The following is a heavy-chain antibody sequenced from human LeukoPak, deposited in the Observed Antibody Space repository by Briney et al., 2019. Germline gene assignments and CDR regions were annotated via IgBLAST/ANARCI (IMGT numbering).Heavy chain of an antibody. D-gene: IGHD1-1*01. Sequence: ASVKVSCKVSGYTLTELSLHWVRQAPGKGLEWMGRFDPEDGETIYARKFQGRVTMTEDTSTDTAFMELSSLRSEDTAVYFCAVSLTTGGYYGMDVWGQGTTVTVSS. CDR2: FDPEDGET. CDR3: AVSLTTGGYYGMDV. V-gene: IGHV1-24*01. CDR1: GYTLTELS. J-gene: IGHJ6*02.